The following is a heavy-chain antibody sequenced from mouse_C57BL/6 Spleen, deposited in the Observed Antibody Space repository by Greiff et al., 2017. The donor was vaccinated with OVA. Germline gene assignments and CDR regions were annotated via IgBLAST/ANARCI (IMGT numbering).Heavy chain of an antibody. D-gene: IGHD1-1*01. J-gene: IGHJ1*03. CDR1: GYTFTNYW. CDR3: ARGFITTVVYYDV. V-gene: IGHV1-69*01. Sequence: VQLQQPGAELVRPGASVKLSCKASGYTFTNYWIQWVKQRPGQGLEWIGVIDPADSGTNYNQKFKGKSTLTVDKSSSTAYMQLSRLTGWDSAVYSCARGFITTVVYYDVWGTGTTVTVSS. CDR2: IDPADSGT.